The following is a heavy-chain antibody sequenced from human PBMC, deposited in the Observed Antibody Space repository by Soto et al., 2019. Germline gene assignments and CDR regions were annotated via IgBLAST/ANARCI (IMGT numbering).Heavy chain of an antibody. Sequence: QVQLVQSGAEVKKPGSSVKVSCKASGGTFSSYAISWVRQAPGQGLEWMGGIIPIFGTANYAQKFQGRVTITADESTITXXMELSSLRSEDTAVYYCAARIWSPSQHYYYYGMDVWGQGTTVTVSS. CDR2: IIPIFGTA. D-gene: IGHD3-10*01. J-gene: IGHJ6*02. CDR1: GGTFSSYA. V-gene: IGHV1-69*12. CDR3: AARIWSPSQHYYYYGMDV.